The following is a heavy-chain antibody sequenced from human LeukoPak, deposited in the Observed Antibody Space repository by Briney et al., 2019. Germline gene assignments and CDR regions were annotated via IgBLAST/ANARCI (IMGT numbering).Heavy chain of an antibody. CDR3: AKDQAVLWFGDYLGPYYYGMDV. CDR1: GFTFSIYA. J-gene: IGHJ6*02. D-gene: IGHD3-10*01. V-gene: IGHV3-23*01. Sequence: PGRCLSLSCAVSGFTFSIYAMSWVPHPPGRGLEWGLAISGRGGSTYFADSVKGRFTISRDNSKNTLYLQMNSLRAEDTAVYYCAKDQAVLWFGDYLGPYYYGMDVWGQGTTVTVSS. CDR2: ISGRGGST.